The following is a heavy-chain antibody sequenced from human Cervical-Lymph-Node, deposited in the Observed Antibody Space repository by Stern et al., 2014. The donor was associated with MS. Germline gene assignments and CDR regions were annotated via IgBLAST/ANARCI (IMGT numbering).Heavy chain of an antibody. CDR2: ISSSSNYI. Sequence: EMQLVESGGGLVKAGGSLRLSCAASGFTFSSYSMNWVRQAPGKGLEWVSSISSSSNYIYYADSVKGRFTISRDNAKNSLYLQMNSLRAEDTAVYYCARDVRGLGAHEYFNYYGMDVWGQGTTVTVSS. CDR3: ARDVRGLGAHEYFNYYGMDV. CDR1: GFTFSSYS. J-gene: IGHJ6*02. D-gene: IGHD1-26*01. V-gene: IGHV3-21*01.